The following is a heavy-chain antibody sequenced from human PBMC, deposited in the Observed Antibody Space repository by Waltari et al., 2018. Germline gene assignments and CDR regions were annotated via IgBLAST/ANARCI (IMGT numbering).Heavy chain of an antibody. CDR1: GYTFTDYH. D-gene: IGHD2-2*01. Sequence: QVQLVQSGAEVKKPGASVKVSCKASGYTFTDYHMHWVRQAPGQGLEWMGWINPNGGGTNSAQKFKGRVTMTRDTSISTAYMELSSLRSDDTAVYYCARHQLASEMATISGPGDYWGQGTLVAVSS. CDR2: INPNGGGT. V-gene: IGHV1-2*02. CDR3: ARHQLASEMATISGPGDY. J-gene: IGHJ4*02.